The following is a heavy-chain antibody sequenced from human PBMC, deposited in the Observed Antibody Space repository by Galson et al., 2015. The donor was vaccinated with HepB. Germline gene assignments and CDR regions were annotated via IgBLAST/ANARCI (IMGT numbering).Heavy chain of an antibody. D-gene: IGHD1-26*01. CDR2: ISGYNGIT. CDR3: ARDEPDGWETDRWFDS. V-gene: IGHV1-18*03. Sequence: SVKVSCKALGYTFTSYGISWVRQAPGQGLEWMGWISGYNGITNYEQKFQDRVTMTIDTSTSTAYMQLRSLRSDDMAVYYCARDEPDGWETDRWFDSWGQGCLVTVSS. CDR1: GYTFTSYG. J-gene: IGHJ5*01.